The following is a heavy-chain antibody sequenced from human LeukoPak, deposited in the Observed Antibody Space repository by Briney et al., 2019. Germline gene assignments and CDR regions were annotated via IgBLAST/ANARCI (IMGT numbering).Heavy chain of an antibody. CDR3: AKDAGYSYAYGGDDY. V-gene: IGHV3-23*01. CDR2: ISGSGGST. Sequence: PGGSLRLSCAASGFTFSSYAMSWVRQAPGKGLEWVSAISGSGGSTYYADSVKGRFTISRDNSRNTLYLQMNSLRAEDTAVYYCAKDAGYSYAYGGDDYWGQGTLVTVSS. J-gene: IGHJ4*02. D-gene: IGHD5-18*01. CDR1: GFTFSSYA.